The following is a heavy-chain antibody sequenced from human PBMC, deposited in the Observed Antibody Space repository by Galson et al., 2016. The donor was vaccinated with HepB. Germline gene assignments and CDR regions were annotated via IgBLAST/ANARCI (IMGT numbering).Heavy chain of an antibody. CDR1: GFTFTPYS. J-gene: IGHJ4*02. D-gene: IGHD3-10*01. Sequence: SLRLSCAASGFTFTPYSMNWVRQAPGKGLEWVSSIKSNSDYINYADSVKGRFTISRDNAKNSVYLQMNSQRVEDTAVYYCARDHTMGRGVVYYFDSWGQGTLVTVSS. CDR2: IKSNSDYI. CDR3: ARDHTMGRGVVYYFDS. V-gene: IGHV3-21*01.